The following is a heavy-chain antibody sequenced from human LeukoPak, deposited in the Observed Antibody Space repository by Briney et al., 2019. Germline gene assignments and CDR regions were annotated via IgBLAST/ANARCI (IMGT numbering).Heavy chain of an antibody. CDR1: GFTFSSYA. Sequence: GGSLRLSCAASGFTFSSYAMSWVRQAPGKGLEWVSAISGSGDSTYYADSVKGRFTISRDNSKNTLYLQMNSLRAEDTAVYYCAKTYGDYWSSIDYWGQGTLVTVSS. CDR2: ISGSGDST. D-gene: IGHD4-17*01. V-gene: IGHV3-23*01. CDR3: AKTYGDYWSSIDY. J-gene: IGHJ4*02.